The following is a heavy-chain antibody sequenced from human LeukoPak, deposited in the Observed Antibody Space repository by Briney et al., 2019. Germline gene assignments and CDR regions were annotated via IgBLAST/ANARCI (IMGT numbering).Heavy chain of an antibody. CDR1: GGSISSSSYY. CDR3: ARSLWPHDAFDI. V-gene: IGHV4-39*01. J-gene: IGHJ3*02. Sequence: SETLSLTCTVSGGSISSSSYYWGWIRQPPGKGLEWIGSIYYSGSTYYNPSLKSRVTISVDTSKNQFSLKLSSVTAADTAVYYCARSLWPHDAFDIWGQGTMVTVSS. D-gene: IGHD3-10*01. CDR2: IYYSGST.